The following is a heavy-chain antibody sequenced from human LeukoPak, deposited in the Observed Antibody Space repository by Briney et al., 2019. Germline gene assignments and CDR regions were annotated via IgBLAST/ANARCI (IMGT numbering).Heavy chain of an antibody. V-gene: IGHV4-39*07. CDR2: IHSSGNT. D-gene: IGHD7-27*01. CDR1: GGSTSSGNYF. Sequence: KPSETLSLTCTVSGGSTSSGNYFWGWVRQPPGKGLEWIGSIHSSGNTYYSPSLRSRVTISKDTSRNQFSLKLSSVTAADTAVYYCVRDLGNWDIDYWGQGILVTVSS. J-gene: IGHJ4*02. CDR3: VRDLGNWDIDY.